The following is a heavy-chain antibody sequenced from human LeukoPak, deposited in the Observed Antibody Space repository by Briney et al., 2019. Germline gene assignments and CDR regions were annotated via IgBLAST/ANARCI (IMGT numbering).Heavy chain of an antibody. CDR2: IYSSGIF. V-gene: IGHV4-4*07. J-gene: IGHJ4*02. CDR1: GGSISGYY. D-gene: IGHD5-24*01. Sequence: TSEALSLTCSVSGGSISGYYWTWMRQPAGRGLEWIGRIYSSGIFSSNPSLESRVTISLDASNNQFSLKLTSVTAADTAVYYCARGTEMTKIAGHYSFDQWGRGTLVSVSS. CDR3: ARGTEMTKIAGHYSFDQ.